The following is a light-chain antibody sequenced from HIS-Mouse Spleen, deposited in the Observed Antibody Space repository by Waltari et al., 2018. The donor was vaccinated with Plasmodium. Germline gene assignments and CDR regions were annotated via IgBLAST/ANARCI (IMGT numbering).Light chain of an antibody. Sequence: SYELTQPPSVSVSPGQTARITCSGDALPKQYAYWYQQKPGQAPALVIYKDSERPSGIPERFSGPSSGTTFTLTISGVQAEDEADYYCQSADSSGTPNWVFGGGTKLTVL. CDR2: KDS. CDR1: ALPKQY. J-gene: IGLJ3*02. CDR3: QSADSSGTPNWV. V-gene: IGLV3-25*03.